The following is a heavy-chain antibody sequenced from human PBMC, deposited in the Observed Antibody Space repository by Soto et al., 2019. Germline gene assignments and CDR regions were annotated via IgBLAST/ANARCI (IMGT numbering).Heavy chain of an antibody. CDR3: AAVKWELHSYPVDYFDY. Sequence: SVKVSCKASGFTFTSSAVQWVRQARGQRLEWIGWIVVGSGNTNYAQKFQERVTITRDMSTSTAYMELSSLRSEDTAVYYCAAVKWELHSYPVDYFDYWGQGTLVTVSS. J-gene: IGHJ4*02. D-gene: IGHD1-26*01. CDR2: IVVGSGNT. CDR1: GFTFTSSA. V-gene: IGHV1-58*01.